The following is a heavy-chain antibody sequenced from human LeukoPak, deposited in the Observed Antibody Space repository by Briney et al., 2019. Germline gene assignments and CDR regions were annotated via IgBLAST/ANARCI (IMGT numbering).Heavy chain of an antibody. CDR2: IYYSGST. CDR1: GGSINRYY. J-gene: IGHJ5*02. Sequence: SETLSLTCTVSGGSINRYYWSWIRQPPGKGLEWIGYIYYSGSTNYNPSLKSRVTISIDTSKNQFSLKVGSVTAADTAVYFCARHVHADPWGQGTLVTVSS. D-gene: IGHD2-8*01. V-gene: IGHV4-59*08. CDR3: ARHVHADP.